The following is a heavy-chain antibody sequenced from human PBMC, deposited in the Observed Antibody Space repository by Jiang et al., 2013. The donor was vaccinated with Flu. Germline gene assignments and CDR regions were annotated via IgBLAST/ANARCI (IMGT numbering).Heavy chain of an antibody. J-gene: IGHJ3*02. Sequence: SSYAISWVRQAPGQGLEWMGGIIPIFGTANYAQKFQGRVTITADESTSTAYMELSSLRSEDTAVYYCARDPVGGNSGAFDIWGQGTMVTVSS. D-gene: IGHD4-23*01. CDR3: ARDPVGGNSGAFDI. CDR2: IIPIFGTA. CDR1: SSYA. V-gene: IGHV1-69*01.